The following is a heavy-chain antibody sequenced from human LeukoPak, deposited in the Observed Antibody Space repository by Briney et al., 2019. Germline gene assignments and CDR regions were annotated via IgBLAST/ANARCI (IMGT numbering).Heavy chain of an antibody. CDR1: GYSISSGYY. D-gene: IGHD6-19*01. CDR3: ARDIAVAPGSGGY. J-gene: IGHJ4*02. V-gene: IGHV4-38-2*02. CDR2: IYHSGST. Sequence: PSETLSLTCTVSGYSISSGYYWGWIRQPPGKGLEWIGSIYHSGSTYYNPSLKSRVTISVDTSKNQFSLKLSSVTAADTAVYYCARDIAVAPGSGGYWGQGTLVTVSS.